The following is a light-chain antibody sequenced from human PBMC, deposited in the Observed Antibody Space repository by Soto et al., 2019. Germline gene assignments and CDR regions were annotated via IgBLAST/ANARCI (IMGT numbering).Light chain of an antibody. CDR1: SRDIGGYNY. Sequence: QSALTQPASVSGSPGQSITISCTGTSRDIGGYNYVSWHQQHPGKAPKVIITEVSNRPSGVPDRFSGSKSGTSASLAISGLRSEDEADYYCVSWDDSLSGLVFGTGTKLTVL. V-gene: IGLV2-14*01. CDR2: EVS. J-gene: IGLJ1*01. CDR3: VSWDDSLSGLV.